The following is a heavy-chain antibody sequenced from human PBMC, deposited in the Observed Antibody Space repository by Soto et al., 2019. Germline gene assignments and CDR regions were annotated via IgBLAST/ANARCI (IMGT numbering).Heavy chain of an antibody. Sequence: GGSLRLSCAASGFTFSSYGMHWVRQAPGKGLEWVAVISYDGSNKYYADSVKGRFTISRDNSKNTLYLQMNSLRAEDTAVYYCAKDSEAYCGGDCYSSWFDPWGQGTLVTVPQ. V-gene: IGHV3-30*18. CDR1: GFTFSSYG. D-gene: IGHD2-21*02. CDR2: ISYDGSNK. CDR3: AKDSEAYCGGDCYSSWFDP. J-gene: IGHJ5*02.